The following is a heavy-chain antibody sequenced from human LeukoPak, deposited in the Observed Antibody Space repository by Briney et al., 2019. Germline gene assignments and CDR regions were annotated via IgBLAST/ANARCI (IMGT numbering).Heavy chain of an antibody. J-gene: IGHJ4*02. V-gene: IGHV3-73*01. CDR1: GVTFSGSA. Sequence: GGSLRLSCAASGVTFSGSALHWVRQASGKGLEWVGRIRSKANSYATAYAASVKGRFTISRDDSKNTAYLQMNSLKTEDTAVYYCTVVVAGFDYWGQGTLVTVSS. CDR3: TVVVAGFDY. D-gene: IGHD6-19*01. CDR2: IRSKANSYAT.